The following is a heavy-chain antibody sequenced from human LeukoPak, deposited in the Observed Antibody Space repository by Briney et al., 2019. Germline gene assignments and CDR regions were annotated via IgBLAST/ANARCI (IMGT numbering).Heavy chain of an antibody. Sequence: PGGSLRLSCAASGFTFNNYNMNWVRQAPGKVPEWVSYIDARSGITYYADSVQGRFTISRDNAQESVFLQMNSLRADDTAVYYCARTYDFGRGPPGDAFDNWGPGTLVTVSS. CDR3: ARTYDFGRGPPGDAFDN. CDR1: GFTFNNYN. D-gene: IGHD3-3*01. V-gene: IGHV3-48*01. J-gene: IGHJ3*02. CDR2: IDARSGIT.